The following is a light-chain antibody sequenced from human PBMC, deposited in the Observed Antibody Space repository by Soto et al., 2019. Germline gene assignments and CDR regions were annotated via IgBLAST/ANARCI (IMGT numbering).Light chain of an antibody. V-gene: IGKV3-20*01. CDR3: QQYGRSRWT. Sequence: VLTQGGRALCLSEGERATLSYRASQSVTNSYLAWYQQKPGQAPRLLIDGASSRATGIPDRLSGSGSGTDFPLSFSRLETEDLAVYYCQQYGRSRWTFAQGTKVDIK. J-gene: IGKJ1*01. CDR1: QSVTNSY. CDR2: GAS.